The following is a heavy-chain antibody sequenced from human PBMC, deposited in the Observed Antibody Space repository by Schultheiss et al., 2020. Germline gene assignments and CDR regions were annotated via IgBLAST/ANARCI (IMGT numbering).Heavy chain of an antibody. J-gene: IGHJ4*02. CDR1: GGSISSYY. V-gene: IGHV4-59*08. Sequence: SETLSLTCTVSGGSISSYYWSWIRQPPGKGLEWIGYIYYSGSSTYNPSLKSRVTISVDRSENQFSLMVNSVSAADTAVYYCARQDGDGLYYFDFWGQGTLVTVSS. CDR3: ARQDGDGLYYFDF. CDR2: IYYSGSS.